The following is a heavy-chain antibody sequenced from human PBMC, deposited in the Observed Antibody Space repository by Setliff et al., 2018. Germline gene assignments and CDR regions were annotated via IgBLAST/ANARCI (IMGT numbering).Heavy chain of an antibody. V-gene: IGHV4-61*09. D-gene: IGHD4-4*01. CDR1: GGSISSGSYY. CDR2: IYTSGST. CDR3: ASYRQDVNY. J-gene: IGHJ4*02. Sequence: SETLSLTCTVSGGSISSGSYYWSWIRQPAGKGLEWIGHIYTSGSTNYNPSLKSRVTISVDTSKNQFSPKLSSVTAADTAVYYCASYRQDVNYWGQGTQVTVSS.